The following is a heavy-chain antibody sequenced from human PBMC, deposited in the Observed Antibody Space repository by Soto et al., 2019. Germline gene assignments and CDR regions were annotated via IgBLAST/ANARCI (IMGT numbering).Heavy chain of an antibody. V-gene: IGHV3-23*01. CDR3: AKGPVLLWFGTPDAFDI. Sequence: PGGSLRLSCAASGFTFSSYAMSWVRQAPGKGLEWVSAISGCGGSTYYADSVKGRFTISRDNSKNTLYLQMNSLRAEDTAVYYCAKGPVLLWFGTPDAFDIWGQGTMVTVSS. J-gene: IGHJ3*02. CDR1: GFTFSSYA. CDR2: ISGCGGST. D-gene: IGHD3-10*01.